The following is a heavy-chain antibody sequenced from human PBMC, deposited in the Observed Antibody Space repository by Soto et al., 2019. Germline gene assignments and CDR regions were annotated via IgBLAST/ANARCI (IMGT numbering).Heavy chain of an antibody. D-gene: IGHD3-16*01. CDR3: ARARGLGGGLFDY. V-gene: IGHV3-7*03. CDR2: IKQDGSEK. J-gene: IGHJ4*02. Sequence: GGSLRLSCAASGFTFSSYWMSWVRQAPGKGLEWVANIKQDGSEKYYVDSVKGRFTISRDNAKNSLYLQMNSLRAEDRAGYYCARARGLGGGLFDYWGQGTLVTVSS. CDR1: GFTFSSYW.